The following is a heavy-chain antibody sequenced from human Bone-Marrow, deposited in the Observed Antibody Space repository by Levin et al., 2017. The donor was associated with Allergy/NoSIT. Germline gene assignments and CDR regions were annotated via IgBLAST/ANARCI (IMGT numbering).Heavy chain of an antibody. CDR1: GFTFSNYR. D-gene: IGHD4-23*01. V-gene: IGHV3-7*03. Sequence: ASVKVSCAASGFTFSNYRMSWVRQAPGKGLEWVANIKQDGSETYYVGSVQGRFTISRDNAKNSLYLQLNSLRAEDTAVYYCARDSPGGGNSPIYWFDPWGLGTLVTVSS. CDR3: ARDSPGGGNSPIYWFDP. CDR2: IKQDGSET. J-gene: IGHJ5*02.